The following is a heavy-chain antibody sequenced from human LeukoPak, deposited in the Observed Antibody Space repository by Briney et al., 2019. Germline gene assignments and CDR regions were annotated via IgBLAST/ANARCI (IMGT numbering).Heavy chain of an antibody. D-gene: IGHD6-13*01. V-gene: IGHV3-23*01. CDR1: GFTFSSYA. Sequence: GGSLRLSCAASGFTFSSYAMSWVRQAPGKGLEWVSAISGSGGSTYYADSVKGRFTTSRDNSKNTLYLQMNSLRAEDTAVYYCAKAIAPEYSSSWYDWGQGTLVTVSS. CDR3: AKAIAPEYSSSWYD. CDR2: ISGSGGST. J-gene: IGHJ4*02.